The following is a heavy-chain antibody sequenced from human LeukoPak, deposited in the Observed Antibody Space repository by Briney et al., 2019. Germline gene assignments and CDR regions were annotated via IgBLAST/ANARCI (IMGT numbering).Heavy chain of an antibody. Sequence: GGSLRLSCAASGFTFSPYPMTWARQAPGKGLEWVSYISGPSDTIHYADSVKGRFTISRDNAKNSLYLQMNSLGAEDTAVYYCARDLGRDRYFDSWGQGTLVTVSS. D-gene: IGHD5-24*01. CDR2: ISGPSDTI. CDR3: ARDLGRDRYFDS. CDR1: GFTFSPYP. J-gene: IGHJ4*02. V-gene: IGHV3-48*04.